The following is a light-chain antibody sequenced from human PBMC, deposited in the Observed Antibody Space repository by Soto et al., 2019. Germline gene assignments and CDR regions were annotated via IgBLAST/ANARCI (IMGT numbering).Light chain of an antibody. V-gene: IGLV2-14*01. CDR2: EVT. J-gene: IGLJ2*01. CDR1: SSDVGRYNY. CDR3: SSYTSSYTVI. Sequence: QSALTQPASVSGSPGQSITISCTGTSSDVGRYNYVSWYQQYPGKVPKLMIYEVTNRPSGVSNRFSGSKSGNTASLTISGLQTEDEADYYCSSYTSSYTVIFGGGTKLTVL.